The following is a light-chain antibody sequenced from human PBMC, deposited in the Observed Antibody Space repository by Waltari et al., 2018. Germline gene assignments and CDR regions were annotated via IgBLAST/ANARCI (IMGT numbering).Light chain of an antibody. CDR1: SSDIGSYNF. CDR2: DVN. J-gene: IGLJ1*01. V-gene: IGLV2-14*03. CDR3: SSYTTGSTRYV. Sequence: QSALTPPASVSGSPGQSITISCTGTSSDIGSYNFVPWYQKHPGKAPKVMIYDVNNRPSGVSSRFSGSKSGNTASLTISGLQAEDEADYYCSSYTTGSTRYVFGSGTKVTVL.